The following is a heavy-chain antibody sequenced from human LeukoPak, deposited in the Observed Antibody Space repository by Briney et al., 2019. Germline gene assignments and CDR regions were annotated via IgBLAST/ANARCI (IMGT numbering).Heavy chain of an antibody. CDR3: ARYIPPYYYDSSGYYHAFDI. D-gene: IGHD3-22*01. V-gene: IGHV4-59*01. Sequence: SDTLSLTCTVSGGSISSYYWSWIRQPPGKGLEWIGYIYYSGSTNYNPSLKSRVTISVDASKNQFSLKLSSVTAADTAVYYCARYIPPYYYDSSGYYHAFDIWGQGTMVTVSS. CDR2: IYYSGST. J-gene: IGHJ3*02. CDR1: GGSISSYY.